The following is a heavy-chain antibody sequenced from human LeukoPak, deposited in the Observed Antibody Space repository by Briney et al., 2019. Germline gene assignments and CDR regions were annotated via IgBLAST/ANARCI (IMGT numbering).Heavy chain of an antibody. J-gene: IGHJ4*02. Sequence: GGSLRLSCAASGFTFSSYAMHWVRQAPGKGLERVAVISYDGSNKYYADSVKGRFTISRDNSKNTLYLQMNSLRAEDTAIYYCAREQHHYYDSSGYYDYWGQGTLVTVSS. CDR2: ISYDGSNK. CDR3: AREQHHYYDSSGYYDY. V-gene: IGHV3-30*04. D-gene: IGHD3-22*01. CDR1: GFTFSSYA.